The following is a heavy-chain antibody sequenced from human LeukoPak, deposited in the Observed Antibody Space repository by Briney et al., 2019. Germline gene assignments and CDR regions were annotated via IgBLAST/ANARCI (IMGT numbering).Heavy chain of an antibody. CDR2: IDASGVNT. J-gene: IGHJ5*02. Sequence: GGSLRLSCAASRFTFSGYAMYWVRQAPGKGLEWVSCIDASGVNTYYADSVKSRFTISRDNSNNTLYLQMNSLRAEDTAVYYCAKGSGSGWYGWFDPWGQGTLVTVSS. CDR3: AKGSGSGWYGWFDP. D-gene: IGHD6-19*01. V-gene: IGHV3-23*01. CDR1: RFTFSGYA.